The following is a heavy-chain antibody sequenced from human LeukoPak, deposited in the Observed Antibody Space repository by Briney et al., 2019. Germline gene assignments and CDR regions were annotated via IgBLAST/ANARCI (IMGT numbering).Heavy chain of an antibody. Sequence: PETLSLSSTVSGGSITSFYWSCIRQPPGKGLEWIGYIYYTGGTNYNPSLKSRITTTVHTSKNQFSLQLSSVTAAHTAVYYCAAHGTAVAQDFDLLVR. CDR1: GGSITSFY. CDR3: AAHGTAVAQDFDL. V-gene: IGHV4-59*08. D-gene: IGHD6-19*01. CDR2: IYYTGGT. J-gene: IGHJ2*01.